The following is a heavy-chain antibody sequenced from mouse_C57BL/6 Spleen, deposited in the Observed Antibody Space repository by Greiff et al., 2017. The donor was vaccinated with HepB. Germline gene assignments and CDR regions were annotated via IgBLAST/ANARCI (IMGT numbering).Heavy chain of an antibody. CDR3: ARWAYYYGSSYEDY. J-gene: IGHJ2*01. Sequence: QVQLQQSGAELVKPGASVKISCKASGYAFSSYWMNWVKQRPGKGLEWIGQIYPGDGDTNYNGKFKGKATLTADKSSSTAYMQLSSLTSEDSAVYFCARWAYYYGSSYEDYWGQGTTLTVSS. CDR1: GYAFSSYW. D-gene: IGHD1-1*01. CDR2: IYPGDGDT. V-gene: IGHV1-80*01.